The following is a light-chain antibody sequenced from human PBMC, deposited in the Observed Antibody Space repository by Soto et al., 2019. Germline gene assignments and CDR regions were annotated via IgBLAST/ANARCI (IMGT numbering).Light chain of an antibody. CDR2: GAY. CDR3: QQYGTSPQT. CDR1: QSVTSTY. Sequence: EIVLTQSPGTLSLPPGERAILSCRASQSVTSTYLAWYQQRPGQAPRLLIYGAYSRATGIPDRFSGRGSGTDFTLTISRLEPEDFAVYYCQQYGTSPQTFGQGTKVDIK. V-gene: IGKV3-20*01. J-gene: IGKJ1*01.